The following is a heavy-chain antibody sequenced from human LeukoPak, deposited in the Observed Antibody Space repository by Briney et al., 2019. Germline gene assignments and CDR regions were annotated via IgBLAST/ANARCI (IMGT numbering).Heavy chain of an antibody. D-gene: IGHD6-19*01. Sequence: APVKVSCKASGYTFIDYYVHWVRQAPGQGLEWMGWINPNAGGTNYAQKFQGRVTMAWDTSITTTFMELSRLTSDDTAVYYCARAHTTGWYWGQGTQVTVSS. CDR3: ARAHTTGWY. CDR2: INPNAGGT. CDR1: GYTFIDYY. J-gene: IGHJ4*02. V-gene: IGHV1-2*02.